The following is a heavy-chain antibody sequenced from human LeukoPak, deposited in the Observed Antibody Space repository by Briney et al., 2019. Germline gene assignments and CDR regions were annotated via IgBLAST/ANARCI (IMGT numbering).Heavy chain of an antibody. CDR2: ISGSGGST. J-gene: IGHJ4*02. CDR1: GLTFSSYA. D-gene: IGHD3-9*01. V-gene: IGHV3-23*01. CDR3: ANPKVGDILTGYYPFYC. Sequence: GGSLRLSCAASGLTFSSYAMSWVRQAPGKGLEWVSAISGSGGSTYYADSVKGRFTISRDNSKNTLYLQMNSLRAEDTAVYYCANPKVGDILTGYYPFYCWGQGTLVTVSS.